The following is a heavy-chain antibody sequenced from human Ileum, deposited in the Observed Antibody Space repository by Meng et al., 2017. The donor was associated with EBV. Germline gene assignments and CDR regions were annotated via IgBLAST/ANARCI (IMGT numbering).Heavy chain of an antibody. Sequence: QDQWQNAVPGLVKPAHTRYLSCTVSGGSISSSNYYWRWIRQPPGKGLEWSGHIYNSGSTYYNPSLKSRITISVDTSKNQFSLKLSSVTAADTAVYYCARGQKGYFDLWGRGTLVTVSS. V-gene: IGHV4-30-4*01. CDR2: IYNSGST. J-gene: IGHJ2*01. CDR3: ARGQKGYFDL. CDR1: GGSISSSNYY.